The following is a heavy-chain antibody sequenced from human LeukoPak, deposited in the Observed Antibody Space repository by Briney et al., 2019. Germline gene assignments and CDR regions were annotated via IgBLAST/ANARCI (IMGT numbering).Heavy chain of an antibody. Sequence: PGGSLQISFQGSGYLFTSYWIGWVRELPGKGLGRGVIIYPVDSHTRYSPSFQGQVTISADNSISTAYLQWSSLKASDTAMYYCARHGAYGSGIYMDVWGKGTTVTISS. CDR1: GYLFTSYW. J-gene: IGHJ6*03. V-gene: IGHV5-51*01. CDR3: ARHGAYGSGIYMDV. D-gene: IGHD3-10*01. CDR2: IYPVDSHT.